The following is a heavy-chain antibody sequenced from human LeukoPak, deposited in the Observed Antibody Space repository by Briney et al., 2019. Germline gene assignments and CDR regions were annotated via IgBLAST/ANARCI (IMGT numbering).Heavy chain of an antibody. J-gene: IGHJ4*02. Sequence: PSETLSLTCTVSGYSISSGYYWGWIRQPPGKGLEWIGSIYHSGSTYYNPSLKSRVTISVDTSKNQFSLKLSSVTAADTAVYYCARVMGGDYDNGPPYYFDYWGQGTLVTVSS. D-gene: IGHD3-22*01. V-gene: IGHV4-38-2*02. CDR1: GYSISSGYY. CDR2: IYHSGST. CDR3: ARVMGGDYDNGPPYYFDY.